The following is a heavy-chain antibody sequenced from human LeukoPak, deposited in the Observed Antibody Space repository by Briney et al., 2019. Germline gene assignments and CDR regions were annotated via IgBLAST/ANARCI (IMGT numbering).Heavy chain of an antibody. D-gene: IGHD6-13*01. Sequence: GGSLRLSCAASGFTFSSYGMHWVRQAPGKGLEWVAVISYDGSNKYYADSVKGRFTISRDNSKNTLYLQMNSLRAEDTAVYYCAKSRLGRYSSSWYIPWFDPWGQGTLVTVSS. V-gene: IGHV3-30*18. CDR3: AKSRLGRYSSSWYIPWFDP. CDR1: GFTFSSYG. J-gene: IGHJ5*02. CDR2: ISYDGSNK.